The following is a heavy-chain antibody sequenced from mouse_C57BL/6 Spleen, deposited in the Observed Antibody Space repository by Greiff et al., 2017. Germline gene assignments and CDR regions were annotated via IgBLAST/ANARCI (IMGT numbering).Heavy chain of an antibody. D-gene: IGHD4-1*02. CDR3: THQLGFDY. CDR1: GFNIKDDY. J-gene: IGHJ2*01. Sequence: VQLQQSGAELVRPGASVKLSCTASGFNIKDDYMHWVKQRTEQGLEWIGWIDPENGDTEYASKFQGKATITADTSANTAYLQLSSLTSEDTAVYYSTHQLGFDYWGQGTTLTVSS. CDR2: IDPENGDT. V-gene: IGHV14-4*01.